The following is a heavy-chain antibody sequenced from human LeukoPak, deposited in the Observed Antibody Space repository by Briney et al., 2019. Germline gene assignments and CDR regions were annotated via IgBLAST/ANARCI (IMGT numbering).Heavy chain of an antibody. CDR3: AATVADDAFDI. CDR1: GFTFSSYS. Sequence: PGGSLRLSCAASGFTFSSYSMNWVRQAPGKGLEWVSYISSSSSTIYYADSVKGRFTISRDNAKNSLYLQMNSLRAEDTAVYYCAATVADDAFDIWGQGTMVTVSS. V-gene: IGHV3-48*04. D-gene: IGHD6-19*01. CDR2: ISSSSSTI. J-gene: IGHJ3*02.